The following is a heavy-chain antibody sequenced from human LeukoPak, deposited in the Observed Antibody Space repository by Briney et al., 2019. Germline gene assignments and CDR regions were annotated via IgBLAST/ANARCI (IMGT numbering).Heavy chain of an antibody. J-gene: IGHJ4*02. CDR3: ASGVCSGGSCYAIDY. CDR2: IYYSGST. D-gene: IGHD2-15*01. Sequence: SETLSLTCTVSGGSISSSSYYWGWIRQPPGKGLEWIGSIYYSGSTYYNPSLKSRVTISVDTSKNQFSLKLSSATAADTAVYYCASGVCSGGSCYAIDYWGQGTLVTVSS. V-gene: IGHV4-39*01. CDR1: GGSISSSSYY.